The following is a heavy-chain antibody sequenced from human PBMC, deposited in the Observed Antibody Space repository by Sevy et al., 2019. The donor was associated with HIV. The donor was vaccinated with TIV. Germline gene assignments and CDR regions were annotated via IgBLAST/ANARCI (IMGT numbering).Heavy chain of an antibody. CDR1: GYTFTGDY. CDR2: INPKRGDT. Sequence: ASVKVSCKASGYTFTGDYMHWVRQTPGQGLEWMGWINPKRGDTKSAQRFQGRVTMTRDTSISTAYMELSRLRSDDTAVYYCARAGTLYRGYTDGSIDFWGQGTLVTVSS. D-gene: IGHD3-10*01. V-gene: IGHV1-2*02. CDR3: ARAGTLYRGYTDGSIDF. J-gene: IGHJ4*02.